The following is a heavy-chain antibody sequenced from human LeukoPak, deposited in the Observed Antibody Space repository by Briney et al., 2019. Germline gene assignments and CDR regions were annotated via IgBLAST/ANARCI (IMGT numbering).Heavy chain of an antibody. CDR3: ATEFYYDSSGYYPHYFDY. CDR2: ISGSGSST. CDR1: GFTFSNYA. D-gene: IGHD3-22*01. Sequence: GGSLRLSCAASGFTFSNYAMSWVRQAPGKGLKWVSAISGSGSSTYYADSVKGRFTISRDNSKNTLYLQMNSLRAEDTAVYYCATEFYYDSSGYYPHYFDYWGQGTLVTVSS. V-gene: IGHV3-23*01. J-gene: IGHJ4*02.